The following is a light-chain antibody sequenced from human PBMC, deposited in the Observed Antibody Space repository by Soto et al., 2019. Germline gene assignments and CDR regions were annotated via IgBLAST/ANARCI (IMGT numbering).Light chain of an antibody. CDR1: KTIRNY. J-gene: IGKJ1*01. V-gene: IGKV1-39*01. Sequence: DIQMTQSPSSLSASVGDRVTITCRASKTIRNYLNWYQQKPGKAPDLLIYAASSLQSGVPSRFSGGGSGTDFTLTISSLQPEDFGSYDCLQTYSAPRTFGQGNKVESK. CDR3: LQTYSAPRT. CDR2: AAS.